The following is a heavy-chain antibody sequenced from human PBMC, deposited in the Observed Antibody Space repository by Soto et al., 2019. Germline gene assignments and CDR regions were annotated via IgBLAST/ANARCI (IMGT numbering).Heavy chain of an antibody. CDR3: ARGSSWELPTYCYYGMDV. D-gene: IGHD1-26*01. CDR2: ISAYNGNT. J-gene: IGHJ6*04. V-gene: IGHV1-18*01. Sequence: GASVKVSCKASGYTFTSYGISWVRQAPGQGLERMGWISAYNGNTNYAQKPQGRVTMTTDTSTSTAYMELRSLRSDDTAVYYCARGSSWELPTYCYYGMDVWGKGTTVTVSS. CDR1: GYTFTSYG.